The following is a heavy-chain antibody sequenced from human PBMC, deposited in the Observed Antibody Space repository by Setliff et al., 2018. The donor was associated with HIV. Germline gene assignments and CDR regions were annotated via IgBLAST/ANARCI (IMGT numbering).Heavy chain of an antibody. CDR3: AKDRTTEYVTFWSGPNFDY. Sequence: GGSLRLSCAASGFTFSNFAMSWVGQAPGKGLEWVSAISGGGGKTDYADSVKGRFTISRENSKNTLFLQMNILRADDTAVYYCAKDRTTEYVTFWSGPNFDYWGQGTLVTVSS. D-gene: IGHD3-3*01. CDR1: GFTFSNFA. CDR2: ISGGGGKT. J-gene: IGHJ4*02. V-gene: IGHV3-23*01.